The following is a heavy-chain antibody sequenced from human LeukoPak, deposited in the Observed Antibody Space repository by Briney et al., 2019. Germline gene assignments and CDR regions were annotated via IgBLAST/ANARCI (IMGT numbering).Heavy chain of an antibody. Sequence: GWSLRLSRGASGFIFEDYGLTWVRQAPGKGLEWVSTINWNGGSTTYTDSVKGRFTISRDNAKNSLYLQMNSLRAEDSALFYCARVLGYTYGSLDYWGQGTLVTVSS. D-gene: IGHD5-18*01. J-gene: IGHJ4*02. CDR3: ARVLGYTYGSLDY. V-gene: IGHV3-20*04. CDR2: INWNGGST. CDR1: GFIFEDYG.